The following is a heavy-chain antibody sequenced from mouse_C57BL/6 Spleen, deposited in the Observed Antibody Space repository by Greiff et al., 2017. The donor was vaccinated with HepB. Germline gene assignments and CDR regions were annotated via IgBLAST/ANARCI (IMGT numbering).Heavy chain of an antibody. J-gene: IGHJ4*01. CDR1: GYTFTSYW. D-gene: IGHD1-1*01. CDR2: IDPSDSET. Sequence: QVQLQQPGAELVRPGSSVKLSCKASGYTFTSYWMHWVKQRPIQGLEWIGNIDPSDSETHYNPKFKDKATLTVDKSSSPAYMQLSSLTSEDSAVYYCASTVVAPDAMDYWGQGTSVTVSS. CDR3: ASTVVAPDAMDY. V-gene: IGHV1-52*01.